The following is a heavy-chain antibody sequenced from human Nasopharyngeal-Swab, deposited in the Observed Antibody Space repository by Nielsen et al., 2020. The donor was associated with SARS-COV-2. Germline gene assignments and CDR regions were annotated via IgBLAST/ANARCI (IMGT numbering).Heavy chain of an antibody. D-gene: IGHD1-26*01. Sequence: WVRQAPGQGLEWMGRINPNSGGTNYAQKFQGRVTMTREASISTACMELSRVRSDDTAVYYCARLEWESQYWGQGTLVTVSS. V-gene: IGHV1-2*06. CDR2: INPNSGGT. CDR3: ARLEWESQY. J-gene: IGHJ4*02.